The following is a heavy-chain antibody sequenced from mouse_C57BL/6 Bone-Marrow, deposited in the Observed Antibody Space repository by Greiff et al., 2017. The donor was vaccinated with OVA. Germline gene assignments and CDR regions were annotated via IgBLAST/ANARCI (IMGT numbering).Heavy chain of an antibody. CDR3: ARATVVALYAMDY. D-gene: IGHD1-1*01. CDR2: ISYDGSN. V-gene: IGHV3-6*01. Sequence: EVKLVESGPGLVKPSQSLSLTCSVTGYSITSGYYWNWIRQFPGNKLEWMGYISYDGSNNYNPSLKNRISITRDTSKNQFFLKLNSVTTEDTATYYCARATVVALYAMDYWGQGTSVTVSS. J-gene: IGHJ4*01. CDR1: GYSITSGYY.